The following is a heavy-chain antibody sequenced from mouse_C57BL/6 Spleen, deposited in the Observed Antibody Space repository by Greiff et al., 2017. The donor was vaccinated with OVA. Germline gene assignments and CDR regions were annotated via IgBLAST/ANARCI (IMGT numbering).Heavy chain of an antibody. CDR3: ARTGPYYFDY. CDR2: INPYNGGT. J-gene: IGHJ2*01. Sequence: EVQLQQSGPVLVKPGASVKMSCKASGYTFTDYYMNWVKQSHGKSLEWIGVINPYNGGTSYNQKFKGKATLTVDKSSSTAYMELNSLTSEDSAVXYCARTGPYYFDYWGQGTTLTVSS. D-gene: IGHD4-1*01. CDR1: GYTFTDYY. V-gene: IGHV1-19*01.